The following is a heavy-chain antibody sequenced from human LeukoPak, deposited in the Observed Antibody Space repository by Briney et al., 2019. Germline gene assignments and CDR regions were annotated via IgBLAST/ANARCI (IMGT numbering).Heavy chain of an antibody. D-gene: IGHD4-17*01. J-gene: IGHJ4*02. CDR1: GFTVSSYA. Sequence: GGSLRLSCAASGFTVSSYAMSWVRQAPGKGLEWVSYISSSSSTIYYADSVKGRFTISRDNSKNTLYLQMNSLRAEDTAVYYCAREAYVDYYFDYWGQGTLVTVSS. CDR2: ISSSSSTI. V-gene: IGHV3-48*01. CDR3: AREAYVDYYFDY.